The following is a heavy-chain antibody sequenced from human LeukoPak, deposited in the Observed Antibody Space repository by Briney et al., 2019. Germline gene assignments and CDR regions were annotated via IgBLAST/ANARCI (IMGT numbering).Heavy chain of an antibody. CDR3: AKPNYGRTPRSFDY. CDR1: GFTFSSYG. V-gene: IGHV3-30*18. J-gene: IGHJ4*02. D-gene: IGHD4-17*01. Sequence: GGSLRLSCAASGFTFSSYGMHWVRQAPGKGLEWVALISYDGSNKYYADSVKGRFTISRDNSKNTLYLQMNSLRAEDTAVYYCAKPNYGRTPRSFDYWGQGTLVTVS. CDR2: ISYDGSNK.